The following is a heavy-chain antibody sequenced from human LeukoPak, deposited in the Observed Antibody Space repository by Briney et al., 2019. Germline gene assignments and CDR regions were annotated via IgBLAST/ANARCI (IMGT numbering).Heavy chain of an antibody. Sequence: PSETLSLTCTVSGGSISSGGYYWSWIRQHPGKGLEWIGYIYYSGSTYYNPSLKSRVTISVDTSKNQFSLKLSSVTAADTAVYYCARVVYDSSDYLFDYWGQXTLVTVSS. CDR3: ARVVYDSSDYLFDY. J-gene: IGHJ4*02. D-gene: IGHD3-22*01. V-gene: IGHV4-31*03. CDR2: IYYSGST. CDR1: GGSISSGGYY.